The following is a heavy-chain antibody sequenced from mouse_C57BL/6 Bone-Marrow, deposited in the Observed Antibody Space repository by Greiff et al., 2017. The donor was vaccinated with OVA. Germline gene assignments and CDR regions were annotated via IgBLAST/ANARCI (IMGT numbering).Heavy chain of an antibody. V-gene: IGHV1-54*01. Sequence: QVQLQQSGAELVRPGTSVKVSRKASGYAFTNYLIEWVKQRPGQGLEWIGVINPGSGGTNYNEKFKGKATLTADKSSSTAYMQLSSLTSEDSAVYFCARGVYYDYDGGWFAYWGQGTLVTVSA. D-gene: IGHD2-4*01. CDR2: INPGSGGT. J-gene: IGHJ3*01. CDR3: ARGVYYDYDGGWFAY. CDR1: GYAFTNYL.